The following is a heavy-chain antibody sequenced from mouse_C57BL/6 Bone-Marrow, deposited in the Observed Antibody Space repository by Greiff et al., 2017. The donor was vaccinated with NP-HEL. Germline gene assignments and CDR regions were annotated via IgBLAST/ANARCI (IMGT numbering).Heavy chain of an antibody. Sequence: QVQLQQPGAELVKPGASVKLSCKASGYTFTSYWMQWVKQRPGQGLEWIGEIDPSGSYTYYNQKFKGKATLTVDTSSSTAYMQLSSLTSEDSAVYYCARTTVVEEDYWGQGTTLTVSS. V-gene: IGHV1-50*01. CDR3: ARTTVVEEDY. CDR1: GYTFTSYW. D-gene: IGHD1-1*01. CDR2: IDPSGSYT. J-gene: IGHJ2*01.